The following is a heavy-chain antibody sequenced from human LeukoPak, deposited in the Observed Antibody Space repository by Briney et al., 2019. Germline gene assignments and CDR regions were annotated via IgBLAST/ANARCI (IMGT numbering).Heavy chain of an antibody. CDR3: AIDPNWGTHS. CDR1: GFTFSTYT. D-gene: IGHD7-27*01. CDR2: IGNNGGGI. Sequence: KPGGSLRLSCAASGFTFSTYTMYWVRHPPGKRLEWVSIIGNNGGGIHYADSVRGRFTISRDNSKSALYLQMNSLRVEDTAVYYCAIDPNWGTHSWGQGVLVTVSS. V-gene: IGHV3-23*01. J-gene: IGHJ4*02.